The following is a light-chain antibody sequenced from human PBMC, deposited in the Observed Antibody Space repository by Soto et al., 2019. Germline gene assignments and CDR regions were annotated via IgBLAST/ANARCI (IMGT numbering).Light chain of an antibody. CDR2: GAS. Sequence: DIVLTQSPGTLSLSPGERATLSCRASQSVSSNYLAWCQQKPGQAPRLLIYGASRRATGIPDRFSGSGSGTDFTLSISRLEPEDFAVYYCQQYVTYPWTFGQGTKVDIK. CDR1: QSVSSNY. J-gene: IGKJ1*01. CDR3: QQYVTYPWT. V-gene: IGKV3-20*01.